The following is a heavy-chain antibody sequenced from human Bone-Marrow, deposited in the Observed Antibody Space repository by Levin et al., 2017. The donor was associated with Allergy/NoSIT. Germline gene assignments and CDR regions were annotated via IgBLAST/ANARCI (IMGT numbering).Heavy chain of an antibody. CDR1: GFTFDDYA. Sequence: AGGSLRLSCAASGFTFDDYAMHWVRQAPGKGLEWVSGISWNGGSIVYADSVKGRFTISRDNAKNSLYLQLNSLRAEDTAFYYCAKDTLSSSWYALITWGQGTLVTVSS. V-gene: IGHV3-9*01. J-gene: IGHJ4*02. CDR2: ISWNGGSI. D-gene: IGHD6-13*01. CDR3: AKDTLSSSWYALIT.